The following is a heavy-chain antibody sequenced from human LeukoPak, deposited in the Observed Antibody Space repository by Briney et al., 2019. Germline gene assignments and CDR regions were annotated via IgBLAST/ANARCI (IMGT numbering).Heavy chain of an antibody. CDR3: AKAKSNWNSAWYFDY. Sequence: GGSLRLSCAGSGFTFSSYAMSWVRQAPGKGLEWVSAISGSGDSTYYADSVKGRFAISRDNSKSTLYLQMNSLRAEDTAVFYCAKAKSNWNSAWYFDYWGQGTLVTVSS. D-gene: IGHD1-1*01. V-gene: IGHV3-23*01. J-gene: IGHJ4*02. CDR1: GFTFSSYA. CDR2: ISGSGDST.